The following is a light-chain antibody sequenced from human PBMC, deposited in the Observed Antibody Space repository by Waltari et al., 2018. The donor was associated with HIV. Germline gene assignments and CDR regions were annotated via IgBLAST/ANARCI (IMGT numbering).Light chain of an antibody. CDR1: SSNIGNNY. Sequence: QSVLTQPPSVSAAPGQKVTISCSGSSSNIGNNYVSWFQQLPGTAPKRLIYDNHKRPSGIPDRFSASRSGTSATLAVTGLQIGDEADYYCGTWDTSLTAGVFGGGTKLTVL. CDR2: DNH. J-gene: IGLJ3*02. CDR3: GTWDTSLTAGV. V-gene: IGLV1-51*01.